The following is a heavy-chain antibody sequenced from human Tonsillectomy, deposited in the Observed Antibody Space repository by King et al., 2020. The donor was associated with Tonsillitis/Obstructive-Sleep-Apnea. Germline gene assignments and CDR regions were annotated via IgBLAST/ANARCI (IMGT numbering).Heavy chain of an antibody. CDR2: MYSGGST. J-gene: IGHJ4*02. CDR1: GFTVSNNY. D-gene: IGHD6-13*01. V-gene: IGHV3-66*01. Sequence: VQLVESGGGLVQPGGSLRLSCAASGFTVSNNYMTWVRQAPGKGLEWVSVMYSGGSTYYADSVEGRFTISRDNTKNTLYLQMNSLRAEDTAVYYCANIYSSNWYECDYWGQGTLVTVSS. CDR3: ANIYSSNWYECDY.